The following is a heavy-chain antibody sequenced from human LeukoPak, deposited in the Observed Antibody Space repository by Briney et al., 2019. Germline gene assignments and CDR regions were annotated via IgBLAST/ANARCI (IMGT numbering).Heavy chain of an antibody. V-gene: IGHV1-69*05. CDR2: IIPIFGTT. Sequence: VASVKVSCKASGGTFSSYAISWVRQAPGQGLEWMGGIIPIFGTTNYAQNFQGRITITTDESMSTAYMELSSLTSEDTAVYYCASVPDRGWLPFDYWGQGILVTVSS. D-gene: IGHD5-24*01. J-gene: IGHJ4*02. CDR3: ASVPDRGWLPFDY. CDR1: GGTFSSYA.